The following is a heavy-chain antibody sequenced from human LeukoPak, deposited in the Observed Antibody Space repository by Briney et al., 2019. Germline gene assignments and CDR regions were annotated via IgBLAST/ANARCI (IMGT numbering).Heavy chain of an antibody. V-gene: IGHV4-34*01. D-gene: IGHD3/OR15-3a*01. J-gene: IGHJ4*02. Sequence: SETLSLTCAVYGGSFSGYYWSWIRQPPGKGLEWIGEINHSGSTNYNPYLKSRVPISVDTSNNQFSLKLSYVTAADTAWFYCWSARYVFLNSLCFDYWGQGTLVTVSS. CDR1: GGSFSGYY. CDR2: INHSGST. CDR3: WSARYVFLNSLCFDY.